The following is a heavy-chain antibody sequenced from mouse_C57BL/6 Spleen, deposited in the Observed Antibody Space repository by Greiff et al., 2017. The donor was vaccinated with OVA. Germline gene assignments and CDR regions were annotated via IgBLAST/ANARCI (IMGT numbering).Heavy chain of an antibody. Sequence: QVQLQQPGAELVKPGASVKLSCKASGYTFTSYWMQWVKQRPGQGLEWIGEIDPSDSYTNYNQKFKGKATLTVDTSSSTAYMQLSSLTSEDSAVYYCARLGDYAYAMDDWGQGTSVTVSS. CDR1: GYTFTSYW. J-gene: IGHJ4*01. CDR3: ARLGDYAYAMDD. V-gene: IGHV1-50*01. D-gene: IGHD2-4*01. CDR2: IDPSDSYT.